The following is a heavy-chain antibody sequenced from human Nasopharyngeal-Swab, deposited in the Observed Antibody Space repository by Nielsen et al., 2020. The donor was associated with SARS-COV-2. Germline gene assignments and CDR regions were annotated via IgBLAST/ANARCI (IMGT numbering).Heavy chain of an antibody. Sequence: WIRQPPGKGREWIGYIYYSGSTNYNPSLKSRVTISVDTSKNQFSLKLSSVTAADTAVYYCARRPPGIGPRAFDIWGQGTMVTVSS. CDR2: IYYSGST. CDR3: ARRPPGIGPRAFDI. V-gene: IGHV4-59*08. D-gene: IGHD3-10*01. J-gene: IGHJ3*02.